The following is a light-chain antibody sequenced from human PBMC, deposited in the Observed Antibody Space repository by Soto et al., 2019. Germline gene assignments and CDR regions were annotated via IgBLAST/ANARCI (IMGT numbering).Light chain of an antibody. CDR2: GAS. Sequence: EIVLTQSPGTLSLSPGERGTLSCRASQSLRSSYLAWYQQKPGQAPRLLIFGASSRATGIPDRFSGSGSGTDFTLTISRLEPEDFAVYYCQQYGSSPYTFGPGTKLEIK. CDR1: QSLRSSY. CDR3: QQYGSSPYT. V-gene: IGKV3-20*01. J-gene: IGKJ2*01.